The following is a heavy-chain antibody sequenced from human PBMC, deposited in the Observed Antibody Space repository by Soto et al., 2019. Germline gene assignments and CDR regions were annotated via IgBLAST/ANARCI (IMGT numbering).Heavy chain of an antibody. J-gene: IGHJ4*02. CDR2: ISYSGST. D-gene: IGHD3-10*01. Sequence: SETLSLTCTVSGGSISSGEYYWTWIRQPPGKGLEWIGYISYSGSTHYSPSLKSRVSITVDTSKNQFSLNLSSVTAADTAVYYCARSLWFGELCHGHWGQGTLVTVSS. CDR1: GGSISSGEYY. V-gene: IGHV4-30-4*01. CDR3: ARSLWFGELCHGH.